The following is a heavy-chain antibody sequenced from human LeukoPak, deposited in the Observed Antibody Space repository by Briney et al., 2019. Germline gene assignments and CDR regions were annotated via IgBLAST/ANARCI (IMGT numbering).Heavy chain of an antibody. CDR2: INHSGST. V-gene: IGHV4-34*01. Sequence: SETLSLTCAVYGGSFSGYYWSWIRQPPGKGLEWIGEINHSGSTNYNPSLKSRVTISVDTSKNQFSLKLSSVTAADTAVYYCARGTIAVAGPNFDYWGQGTLVTVSS. D-gene: IGHD6-19*01. CDR1: GGSFSGYY. CDR3: ARGTIAVAGPNFDY. J-gene: IGHJ4*02.